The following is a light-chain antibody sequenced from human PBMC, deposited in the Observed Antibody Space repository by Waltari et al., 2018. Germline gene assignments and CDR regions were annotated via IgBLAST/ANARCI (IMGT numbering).Light chain of an antibody. J-gene: IGKJ4*01. Sequence: DVVMTQSPLSLPVTLGQPASISCRSSQSLVYSDGKTYLNWFHQRPGQSPRRLIYNVSNRDSGVPDRFSGSGSATDFTLKISRVEAEDVGVYYCMQGTHWPLTFGGGTKVEIK. CDR3: MQGTHWPLT. CDR2: NVS. CDR1: QSLVYSDGKTY. V-gene: IGKV2-30*01.